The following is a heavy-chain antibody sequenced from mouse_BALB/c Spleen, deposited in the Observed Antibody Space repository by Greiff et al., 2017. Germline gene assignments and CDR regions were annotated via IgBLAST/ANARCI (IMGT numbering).Heavy chain of an antibody. J-gene: IGHJ1*01. CDR3: TRRLLDWYFDV. D-gene: IGHD2-3*01. CDR2: IRLKSNNYAT. Sequence: EVKLVESGGGLVQPGGSMKLSCVASGFTFSNYWMNWVRQSPEKGLEWVAEIRLKSNNYATHYAESVKGRFTISRDDSKSSVYLRMNNLRAEDTGIYYCTRRLLDWYFDVWGAGTTVTVSS. CDR1: GFTFSNYW. V-gene: IGHV6-6*02.